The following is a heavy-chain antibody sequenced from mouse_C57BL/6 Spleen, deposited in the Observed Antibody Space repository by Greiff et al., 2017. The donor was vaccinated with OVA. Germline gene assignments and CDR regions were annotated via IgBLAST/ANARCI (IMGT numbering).Heavy chain of an antibody. CDR3: ARHGSSYDYFDY. CDR1: GYTFTSYW. Sequence: QVQLQQSGAELVKPGASVKMSCKASGYTFTSYWITWVKQRPGQGLEWIGDIYPGSGSTNYNEKFKSKATLTVDTSSSTAYMQLSSLTSEDSAVYYCARHGSSYDYFDYWGQGTTLTVSS. D-gene: IGHD1-1*01. J-gene: IGHJ2*01. V-gene: IGHV1-55*01. CDR2: IYPGSGST.